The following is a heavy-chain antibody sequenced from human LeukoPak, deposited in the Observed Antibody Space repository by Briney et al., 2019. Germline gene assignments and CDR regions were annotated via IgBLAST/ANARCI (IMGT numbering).Heavy chain of an antibody. CDR3: ASYSSSWLYYFDY. J-gene: IGHJ4*02. CDR2: ISGSGGST. CDR1: GFTLSSYA. D-gene: IGHD6-13*01. V-gene: IGHV3-23*01. Sequence: PGGSLRLSCAASGFTLSSYAMSWVRQAPGKGLEWVSAISGSGGSTSYADSVKGRFTISRDNSQNTLYLQMNSLSAEDTAVYYCASYSSSWLYYFDYWGQGTLVTVSS.